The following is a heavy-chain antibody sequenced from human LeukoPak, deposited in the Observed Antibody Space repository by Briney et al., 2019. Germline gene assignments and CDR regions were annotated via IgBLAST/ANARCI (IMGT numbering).Heavy chain of an antibody. D-gene: IGHD2-2*01. Sequence: PGGSLRLSCTASGFTFDDYAMHWVRQAPGKGLEWVSGISWRSGSIVYADSVKGRFTISRDNAKNSLYLQMNSLRPEDTALYYCAKDEVDTVGYCTSTTCQGLDYWGQGTLVTVSS. J-gene: IGHJ4*02. CDR3: AKDEVDTVGYCTSTTCQGLDY. CDR1: GFTFDDYA. V-gene: IGHV3-9*01. CDR2: ISWRSGSI.